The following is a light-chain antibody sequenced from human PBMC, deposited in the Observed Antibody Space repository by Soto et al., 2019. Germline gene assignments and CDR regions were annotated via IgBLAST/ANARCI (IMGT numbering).Light chain of an antibody. CDR3: QQYNNWWT. CDR1: QSVSSN. V-gene: IGKV3-15*01. J-gene: IGKJ1*01. CDR2: GAS. Sequence: EIVMTQSPATLSVSPGERATLSCRASQSVSSNLAWYPQKPGQAPRLLIYGASTRATGIPARFSGSGSGTEFTLTISSLQSEDFAVYYCQQYNNWWTFGQGTKVDIK.